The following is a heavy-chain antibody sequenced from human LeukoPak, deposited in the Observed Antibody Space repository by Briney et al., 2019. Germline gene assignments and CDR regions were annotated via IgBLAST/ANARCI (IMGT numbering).Heavy chain of an antibody. V-gene: IGHV3-53*01. CDR2: IYSGGST. J-gene: IGHJ4*02. CDR3: AKKVTMVRGVIPFDY. D-gene: IGHD3-10*01. CDR1: GFTVSSNY. Sequence: GGSLRLSCAASGFTVSSNYMSWVRQAPGKGLEWVSVIYSGGSTYYADSVKGRFTISRDNSKNTLYLQMNSLRAEDTAVYYCAKKVTMVRGVIPFDYWGQGTLVTVSS.